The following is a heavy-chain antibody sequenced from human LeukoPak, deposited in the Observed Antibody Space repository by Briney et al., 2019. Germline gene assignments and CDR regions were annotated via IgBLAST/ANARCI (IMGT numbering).Heavy chain of an antibody. D-gene: IGHD6-19*01. V-gene: IGHV3-66*01. CDR3: ARLGAVAGYDAFDI. CDR1: GFTVSSNY. J-gene: IGHJ3*02. Sequence: PGGSLRLSCAASGFTVSSNYMSWVRQAPGKGLEWVSVIYSGGSTYYADSVKGRFTISRDNSKNTLYLQMNSLRAEDTAVYYCARLGAVAGYDAFDIWGQGTMVTVSS. CDR2: IYSGGST.